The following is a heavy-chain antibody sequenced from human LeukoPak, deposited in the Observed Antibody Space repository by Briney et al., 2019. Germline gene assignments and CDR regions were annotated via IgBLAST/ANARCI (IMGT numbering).Heavy chain of an antibody. CDR1: GGSFSGYY. V-gene: IGHV4-34*01. J-gene: IGHJ4*02. CDR2: IYYSGST. D-gene: IGHD3-3*01. Sequence: SETLSLTCAVYGGSFSGYYWSWIRQPPGKGLEWIGSIYYSGSTYYNPSLKSRVTISVDTSKNQFSLKLSSVTAADTAVYYCARGSVEGDFWSGYYILSYFDYWGQGTLVTVSS. CDR3: ARGSVEGDFWSGYYILSYFDY.